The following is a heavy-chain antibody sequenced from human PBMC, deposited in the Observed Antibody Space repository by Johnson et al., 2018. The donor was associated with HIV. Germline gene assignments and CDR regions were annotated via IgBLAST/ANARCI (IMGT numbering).Heavy chain of an antibody. CDR1: GFNFNTCG. D-gene: IGHD2-2*01. J-gene: IGHJ3*02. Sequence: QMLLVESGGGVVQPGGSLRLSCAASGFNFNTCGMHWVRQAPGKGLEWVAFERYNEVNKFYADSVKGRLTISRDNSKNTLYVQMISLRGEDTAVYYCARGYCSSTSCAPEEGNAFDIWGQGTMVTVSS. V-gene: IGHV3-30*02. CDR2: ERYNEVNK. CDR3: ARGYCSSTSCAPEEGNAFDI.